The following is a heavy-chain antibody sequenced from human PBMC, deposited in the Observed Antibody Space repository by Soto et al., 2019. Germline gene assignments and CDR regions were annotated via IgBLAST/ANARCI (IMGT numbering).Heavy chain of an antibody. D-gene: IGHD3-10*02. CDR2: ISGSGGST. CDR1: GFTFSSYA. Sequence: GGSLRLSCAASGFTFSSYAMSWVRQAPGKGLEWVSAISGSGGSTYYADSVKGRFTISRDNSKNTLYLQMNSLRAEDTAVYYCLSGGDYVRGPFDYWGQGTLVTVSS. V-gene: IGHV3-23*01. CDR3: LSGGDYVRGPFDY. J-gene: IGHJ4*02.